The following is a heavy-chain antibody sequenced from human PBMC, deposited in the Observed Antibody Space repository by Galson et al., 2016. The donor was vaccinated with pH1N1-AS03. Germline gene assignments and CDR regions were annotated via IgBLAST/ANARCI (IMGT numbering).Heavy chain of an antibody. V-gene: IGHV1-18*01. CDR3: ARDGDIVIVPSAIDYYGMDV. D-gene: IGHD2-2*01. Sequence: SVKVSCKASGYKFTSYGVSWVRQAPGQGLGWMGWISGYNINAKYAEKFQGRVTLATDKSTSTAYMELRSLTSDDTAVYFCARDGDIVIVPSAIDYYGMDVWGQGTTVTVSS. CDR2: ISGYNINA. CDR1: GYKFTSYG. J-gene: IGHJ6*02.